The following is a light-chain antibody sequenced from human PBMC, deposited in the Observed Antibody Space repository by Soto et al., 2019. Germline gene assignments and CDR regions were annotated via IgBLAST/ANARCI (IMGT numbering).Light chain of an antibody. V-gene: IGKV3D-20*02. CDR1: HTISSSY. J-gene: IGKJ5*01. CDR2: GIS. CDR3: QQRSNWPPIT. Sequence: EIVLTQSPGTLSLSPGERATLSCRASHTISSSYLAWYQQKPGQAPRLLMYGISRRATGIPDRFSGSGSGTDFTLTISSLEPEDAAVYYCQQRSNWPPITFGQGTRLESK.